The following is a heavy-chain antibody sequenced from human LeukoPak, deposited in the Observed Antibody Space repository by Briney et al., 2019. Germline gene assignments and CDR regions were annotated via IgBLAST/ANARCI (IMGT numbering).Heavy chain of an antibody. CDR3: ARGGAAAAPGVPGMDV. V-gene: IGHV3-21*01. Sequence: PSETLSLTCTVSGYSISSGYYWGWIRQPPGKGLEWVSSISSSSSYIYYADSVKGRFTISRDNAKNSLYLQMNSLRAEDTAVYYCARGGAAAAPGVPGMDVWGQGTTVTVSS. J-gene: IGHJ6*02. D-gene: IGHD6-13*01. CDR2: ISSSSSYI. CDR1: GYSISSGYY.